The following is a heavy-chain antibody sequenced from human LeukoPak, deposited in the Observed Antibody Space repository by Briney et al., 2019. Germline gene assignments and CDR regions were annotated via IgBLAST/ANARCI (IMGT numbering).Heavy chain of an antibody. D-gene: IGHD3-10*01. V-gene: IGHV1-3*01. J-gene: IGHJ4*02. CDR3: ARGFLWFAELSPPGY. CDR2: INAGNGNT. Sequence: GASVKVSCKPSGFIFTNYAVHWVRQAPGQRLEWMGWINAGNGNTRYSQKFQDRVTITRDTSANTAYMELSSLRSEDTAMYYCARGFLWFAELSPPGYWGQGTLVTVSS. CDR1: GFIFTNYA.